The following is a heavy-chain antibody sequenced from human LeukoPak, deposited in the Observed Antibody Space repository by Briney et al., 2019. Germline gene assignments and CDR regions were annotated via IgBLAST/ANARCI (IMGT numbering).Heavy chain of an antibody. CDR1: GFTFSSYA. Sequence: GGSLRLSCAASGFTFSSYAMSWVRQAPGKGLEWVSSISGGGSTYYADSVKGRFTISRDNSKSTLCLQMNSLRAEDTAVYYCAKTGDSSGYYYGVDYWGQGTLVTVSS. D-gene: IGHD3-22*01. V-gene: IGHV3-23*01. CDR3: AKTGDSSGYYYGVDY. J-gene: IGHJ4*02. CDR2: ISGGGST.